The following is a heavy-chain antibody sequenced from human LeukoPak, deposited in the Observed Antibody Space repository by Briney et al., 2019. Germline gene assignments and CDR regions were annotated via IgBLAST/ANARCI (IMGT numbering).Heavy chain of an antibody. CDR2: IKSKTDGGTT. D-gene: IGHD1-26*01. CDR3: NTEHPNLWELQPPGDY. J-gene: IGHJ4*02. Sequence: RTGRSLRLSCAASGFTFSNAWMSWVRQAPGKGLEWVGRIKSKTDGGTTDYAGRVKGRWTISSDDSKNTLDRQMYSLTTEDTAVYYCNTEHPNLWELQPPGDYWGQGTLVTVSS. CDR1: GFTFSNAW. V-gene: IGHV3-15*01.